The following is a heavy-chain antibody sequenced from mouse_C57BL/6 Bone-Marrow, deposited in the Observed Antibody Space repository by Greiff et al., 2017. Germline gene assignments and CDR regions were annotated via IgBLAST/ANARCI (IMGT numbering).Heavy chain of an antibody. V-gene: IGHV10-1*01. CDR1: GFSFNTYA. CDR3: VRWLPYYYAMDY. D-gene: IGHD2-2*01. CDR2: IRSKSNNYAT. Sequence: EVQLVESGGGLVQPKGSLKLSCAASGFSFNTYAMNWVRQAPGKGLEWVARIRSKSNNYATYYADSVKDRFTISRDDSESMLYLQMNNLKTEDTAMYYCVRWLPYYYAMDYWGQGTSVTVSS. J-gene: IGHJ4*01.